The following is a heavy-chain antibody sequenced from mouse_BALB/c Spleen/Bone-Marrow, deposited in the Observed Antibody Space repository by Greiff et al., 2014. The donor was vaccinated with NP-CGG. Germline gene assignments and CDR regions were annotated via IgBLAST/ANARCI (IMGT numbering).Heavy chain of an antibody. CDR2: IDPANGNT. D-gene: IGHD1-1*01. V-gene: IGHV14-3*02. Sequence: VQLKHSGAELVKPGASVKLSCTASGFNIKDTYMHWVKQRPEQGQEWIGRIDPANGNTKYDPKFQGKATITADTSSNTAYLQLSSLTSEDTAVYYCAAYYYGSSQFAYWGQGTLVTVSA. CDR1: GFNIKDTY. CDR3: AAYYYGSSQFAY. J-gene: IGHJ3*01.